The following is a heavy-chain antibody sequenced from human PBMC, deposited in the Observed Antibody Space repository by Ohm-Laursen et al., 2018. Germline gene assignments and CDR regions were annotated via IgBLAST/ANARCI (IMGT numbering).Heavy chain of an antibody. V-gene: IGHV3-30*03. CDR1: GFTFSSYG. CDR3: ATPPLDLEVEMATIGRTTDY. J-gene: IGHJ4*02. Sequence: SLRLSCTASGFTFSSYGMHWVRQAPGKGLEWVAVISYDGSNKYYADSVKGRFTISRDNSKNTLYLQMNSLRAEDTAVYYCATPPLDLEVEMATIGRTTDYWGQGTLVTVSS. D-gene: IGHD5-24*01. CDR2: ISYDGSNK.